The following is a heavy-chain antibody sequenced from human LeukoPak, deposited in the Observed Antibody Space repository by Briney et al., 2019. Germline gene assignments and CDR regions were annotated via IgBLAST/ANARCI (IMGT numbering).Heavy chain of an antibody. CDR1: GYTFTGYY. CDR3: ARGVVTPLGPSIDY. V-gene: IGHV1-2*06. D-gene: IGHD3-3*01. Sequence: ASVKVSCKAPGYTFTGYYMHWVRQAPGQGLEWMGRINPNSGGTNYAQKFQGRVTMTRDTSISTAYMELSRLRSDDTAVYYCARGVVTPLGPSIDYWGQGTLVTVSS. J-gene: IGHJ4*02. CDR2: INPNSGGT.